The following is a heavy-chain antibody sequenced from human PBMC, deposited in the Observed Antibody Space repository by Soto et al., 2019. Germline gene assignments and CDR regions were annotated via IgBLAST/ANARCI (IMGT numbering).Heavy chain of an antibody. J-gene: IGHJ4*02. Sequence: ASVNVSCKASGYTFTGYYMHWVRQAPGQGLEWMGWINPNSGGTNYAQKFQGRVTMTRDTSISTAYMELSRLRSDDTAVYYCARDSTRYSSGPPNYWGQGTLVTVSS. CDR3: ARDSTRYSSGPPNY. CDR2: INPNSGGT. D-gene: IGHD6-19*01. CDR1: GYTFTGYY. V-gene: IGHV1-2*02.